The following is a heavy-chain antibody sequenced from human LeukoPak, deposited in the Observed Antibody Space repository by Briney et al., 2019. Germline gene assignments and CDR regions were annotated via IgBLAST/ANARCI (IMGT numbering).Heavy chain of an antibody. CDR1: GFTFSGSA. Sequence: PGGSLRLSCAASGFTFSGSAMHWVRQASGKGLEWVCRIRSKANSSATAYAASVKGRFTISRDDTKNTAYLQMNSLKTEDTAVYYCTRPRVEGYGGNSEGADYWGQGTLVTVSS. V-gene: IGHV3-73*01. D-gene: IGHD4-23*01. CDR3: TRPRVEGYGGNSEGADY. CDR2: IRSKANSSAT. J-gene: IGHJ4*02.